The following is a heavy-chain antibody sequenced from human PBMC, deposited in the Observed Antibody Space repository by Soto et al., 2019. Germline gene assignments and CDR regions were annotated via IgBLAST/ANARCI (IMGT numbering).Heavy chain of an antibody. Sequence: PSETLSLTCVVSGGSLSSYYWSWIRQPPGKGLEWIGYIYYSGSTNYNPSLKSRVTISVDTSKNQFSLKLSSVTAADTAVYYCARSRDGYNPLDYWGQGTLVTVSS. J-gene: IGHJ4*02. CDR3: ARSRDGYNPLDY. CDR2: IYYSGST. CDR1: GGSLSSYY. D-gene: IGHD5-12*01. V-gene: IGHV4-59*01.